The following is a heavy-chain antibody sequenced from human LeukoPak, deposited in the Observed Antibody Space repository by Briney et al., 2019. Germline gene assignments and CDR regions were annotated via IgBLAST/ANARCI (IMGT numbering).Heavy chain of an antibody. CDR1: PGYGFTSHW. V-gene: IGHV3-15*01. J-gene: IGHJ4*02. CDR3: TTFYHEYSPY. Sequence: KSGGSLRLSCVTSPGYGFTSHWMNWVRQAPGKGLEWVGRIKSNADGGTPDYAAPARGRFTISRDDSRNTLYLQMNSLKTEDTAVYYCTTFYHEYSPYWGRGTLVTVSS. CDR2: IKSNADGGTP. D-gene: IGHD2/OR15-2a*01.